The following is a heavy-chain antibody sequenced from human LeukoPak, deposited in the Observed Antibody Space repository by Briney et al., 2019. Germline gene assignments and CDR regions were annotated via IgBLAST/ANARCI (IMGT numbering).Heavy chain of an antibody. J-gene: IGHJ4*02. CDR2: IKEDGSEK. CDR3: ARTGRRLDY. D-gene: IGHD6-6*01. Sequence: GGSLRLSCVTSGFTFSSYWMTWVRQAPGKGLEWVANIKEDGSEKSYVASVKGRFTISRDNAKNSLYLQMNSLRAEDTAVYYCARTGRRLDYWGQGTLVTVSS. V-gene: IGHV3-7*05. CDR1: GFTFSSYW.